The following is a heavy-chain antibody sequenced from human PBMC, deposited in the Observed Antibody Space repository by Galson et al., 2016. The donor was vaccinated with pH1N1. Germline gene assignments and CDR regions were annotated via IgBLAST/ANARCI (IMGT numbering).Heavy chain of an antibody. V-gene: IGHV3-9*01. Sequence: SLRLSCAASGFTFDDYAMHWVRQAPGKGLEWVSGISWNSGSIGYADSVKGRFTISRDNAKNSLYLQMNSLRAEDTALYYCAKADGYYSGYFDYWGQGTLVTASS. CDR1: GFTFDDYA. J-gene: IGHJ4*02. D-gene: IGHD3-3*01. CDR2: ISWNSGSI. CDR3: AKADGYYSGYFDY.